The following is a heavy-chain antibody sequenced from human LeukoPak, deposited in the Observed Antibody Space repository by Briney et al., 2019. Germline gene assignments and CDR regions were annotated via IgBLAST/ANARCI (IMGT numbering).Heavy chain of an antibody. J-gene: IGHJ4*02. D-gene: IGHD3-22*01. V-gene: IGHV1-69*05. CDR1: GGTFSSYA. Sequence: ASVKVSCKASGGTFSSYAISWVRQAPGQGLEWMGRIIPIFGTANYAQKFQGRVTITTDESTSTAYMELSSLRSEDTAVYYCATPGSYYDSSGYSYFDYWGQGTLVTVSS. CDR3: ATPGSYYDSSGYSYFDY. CDR2: IIPIFGTA.